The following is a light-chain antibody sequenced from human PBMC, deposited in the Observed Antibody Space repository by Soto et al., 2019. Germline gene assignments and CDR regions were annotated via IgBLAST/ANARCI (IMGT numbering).Light chain of an antibody. CDR2: EVT. V-gene: IGLV2-14*01. CDR3: SSYTSSVTLV. CDR1: SSDIGGYNY. Sequence: QSALTQPASVSGSPGQSVTISCSGTSSDIGGYNYVSWYQQHPGKAPQLMIYEVTNRPSGVSNRFSGSKSGNTASLTISGLQADDEADYYCSSYTSSVTLVFGGGTQLTVL. J-gene: IGLJ7*01.